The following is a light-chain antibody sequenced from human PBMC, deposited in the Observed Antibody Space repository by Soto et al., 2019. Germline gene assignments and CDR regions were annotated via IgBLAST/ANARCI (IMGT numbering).Light chain of an antibody. Sequence: EIVLTQSPGILSRSPGGRATLSCRASQSVNSSYLAWYQQKSGLAPRLLIYGASHRARGIPDRFSGGGSGTDFTLTISRLEREDFAGYYCQQYHFSPDTFGPGTRVEIK. CDR2: GAS. V-gene: IGKV3-20*01. J-gene: IGKJ1*01. CDR1: QSVNSSY. CDR3: QQYHFSPDT.